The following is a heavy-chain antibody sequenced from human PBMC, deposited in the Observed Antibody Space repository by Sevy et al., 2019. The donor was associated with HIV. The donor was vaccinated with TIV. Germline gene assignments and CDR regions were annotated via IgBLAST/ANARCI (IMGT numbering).Heavy chain of an antibody. CDR1: GFTFRSYG. CDR2: ISYDGSNK. D-gene: IGHD3-16*01. V-gene: IGHV3-30*18. J-gene: IGHJ6*02. Sequence: GGSLRLSCAASGFTFRSYGMHWVRQAPGKGLEWVAVISYDGSNKYYADSVKGRFTISRDNSKNTLYLQMNSLRAEDTAVYYCAKGHGLYDYVWGSYATAGRSLGMDVWGQGTTVTVSS. CDR3: AKGHGLYDYVWGSYATAGRSLGMDV.